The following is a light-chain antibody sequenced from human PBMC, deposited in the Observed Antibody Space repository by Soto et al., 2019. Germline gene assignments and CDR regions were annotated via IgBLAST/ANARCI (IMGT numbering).Light chain of an antibody. CDR1: QSVSNY. V-gene: IGKV3-11*01. CDR3: QQRSNWPLT. J-gene: IGKJ4*01. CDR2: DAS. Sequence: EIVLAQSPATPSLSPGEGATLSCRASQSVSNYLAWYQQKPGQAPRLLIYDASKRATGIPARFSGSGSGTDFTLTISNLEPEDFAVYYCQQRSNWPLTFGGGTKVDI.